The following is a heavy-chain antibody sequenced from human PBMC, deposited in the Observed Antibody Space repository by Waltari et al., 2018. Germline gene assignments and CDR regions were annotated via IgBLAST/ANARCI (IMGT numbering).Heavy chain of an antibody. V-gene: IGHV1-69*02. CDR1: GGTFSSYT. J-gene: IGHJ5*02. Sequence: QVQLVQSGAEVKKPGSSVKVSCKASGGTFSSYTISWVRQAPGQGLEWMGRIIPILGIANSAQKFQGRVTITADKSTSTAYMELSSLRSEDTAVYYCAYYYDSSGYSRGWFDPWGQGTLVTVSS. D-gene: IGHD3-22*01. CDR3: AYYYDSSGYSRGWFDP. CDR2: IIPILGIA.